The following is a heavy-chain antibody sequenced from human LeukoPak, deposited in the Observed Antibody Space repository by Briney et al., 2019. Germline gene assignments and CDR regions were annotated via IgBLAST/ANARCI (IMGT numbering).Heavy chain of an antibody. CDR3: AREIPQAEGRYYYGSGSYPHFDY. D-gene: IGHD3-10*01. Sequence: PSETLSLTCAVYGGSFSGYYWSWIRRPPGKGLEWIGEINHSGSTNYNPSLKSRVTISVDTSKNQFSLKLSSVTAADTAVYYCAREIPQAEGRYYYGSGSYPHFDYWGQGTLVTVSS. J-gene: IGHJ4*02. CDR2: INHSGST. CDR1: GGSFSGYY. V-gene: IGHV4-34*01.